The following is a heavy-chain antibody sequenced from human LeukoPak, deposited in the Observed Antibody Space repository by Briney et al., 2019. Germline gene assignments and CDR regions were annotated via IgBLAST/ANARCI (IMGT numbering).Heavy chain of an antibody. CDR1: GFTFSSYS. CDR2: ISSSSYI. V-gene: IGHV3-21*01. CDR3: ARDRYGGNRPIDY. Sequence: GGSLRLSCAASGFTFSSYSMNWVRQAPGKGLEWVSSISSSSYIYYADSVKGRFTISRDNAKNSLYLQMNSLRAEDTAVYYCARDRYGGNRPIDYWGQGTLVTVSS. J-gene: IGHJ4*02. D-gene: IGHD4-23*01.